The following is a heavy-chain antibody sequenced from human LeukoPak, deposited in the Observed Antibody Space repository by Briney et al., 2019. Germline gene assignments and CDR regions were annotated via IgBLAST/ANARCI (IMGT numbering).Heavy chain of an antibody. J-gene: IGHJ4*02. CDR2: INHSGST. D-gene: IGHD6-13*01. CDR1: GGSFSGYY. V-gene: IGHV4-34*01. CDR3: ARYRTPGIAAARAYYFDY. Sequence: SETLSLTCAVYGGSFSGYYWSWIRQPPGKGLEWIGEINHSGSTNYNPSLKSRVTISVDTSKNQFSLKLSSVTAADTAVYYCARYRTPGIAAARAYYFDYWGQGTLVTVSS.